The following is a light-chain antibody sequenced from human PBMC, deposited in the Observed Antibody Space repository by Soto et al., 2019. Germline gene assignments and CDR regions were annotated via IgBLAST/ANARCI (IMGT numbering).Light chain of an antibody. CDR1: QSVSSN. V-gene: IGKV3-15*01. J-gene: IGKJ4*01. CDR2: GAS. CDR3: QQYKNWPPVT. Sequence: ETVMTQSPATLSVSPGDRATLSCRASQSVSSNLAWYQQKPGQAPRLLIYGASIRATGIPARFSGSGSGTEFTLTISSLQSEDFGLYYCQQYKNWPPVTFGGGTTVEIK.